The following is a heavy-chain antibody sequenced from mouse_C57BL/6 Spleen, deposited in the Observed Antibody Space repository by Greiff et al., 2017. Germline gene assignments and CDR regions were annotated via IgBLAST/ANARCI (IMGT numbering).Heavy chain of an antibody. CDR3: VRQRGNYEEDYAMDY. J-gene: IGHJ4*01. V-gene: IGHV10-1*01. CDR2: IRSKSNNYAT. D-gene: IGHD2-1*01. Sequence: EVKLMESGGGLVQPKGSLKLSCAASGFSFNTYAMNWVRQAPGKGLEWVARIRSKSNNYATYYADSVNDRFTISSDDSESMLYLQMNNLKTEDTDMDYCVRQRGNYEEDYAMDYWGQGTSVTVSS. CDR1: GFSFNTYA.